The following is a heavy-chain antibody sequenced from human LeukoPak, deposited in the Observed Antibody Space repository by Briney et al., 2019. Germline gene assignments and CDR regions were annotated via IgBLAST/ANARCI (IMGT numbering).Heavy chain of an antibody. V-gene: IGHV4-34*01. CDR1: GGSFSGYY. CDR3: ARANWGPLDY. CDR2: INHSGST. J-gene: IGHJ4*02. Sequence: SETLSLTCAVSGGSFSGYYWTWIRQPPGKGLEWIGEINHSGSTNYNPSLKSRVTISVDTSKNQFSLKLSSVTAADTAVYYCARANWGPLDYWGQGTLVTVSS. D-gene: IGHD7-27*01.